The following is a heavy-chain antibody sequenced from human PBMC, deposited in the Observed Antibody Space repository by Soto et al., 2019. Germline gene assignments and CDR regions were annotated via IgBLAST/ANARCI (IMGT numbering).Heavy chain of an antibody. CDR3: ARDYGAPGIAAAGQPGYYYGMDV. J-gene: IGHJ6*01. Sequence: QVQLVQSGAEVKKPGASVKVSCKASGYTFTGYYMHWVRQAPGQGLEWMGWINPNSGGTNYAQKFQGWVTMTRDTSISTAYMELSRLRSDDTAVYYCARDYGAPGIAAAGQPGYYYGMDVWGQGTTVTVSS. CDR1: GYTFTGYY. CDR2: INPNSGGT. D-gene: IGHD6-13*01. V-gene: IGHV1-2*04.